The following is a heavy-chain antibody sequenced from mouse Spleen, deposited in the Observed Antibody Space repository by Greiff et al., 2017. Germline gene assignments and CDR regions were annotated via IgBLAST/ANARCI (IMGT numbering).Heavy chain of an antibody. CDR1: GFNIKDTY. CDR3: ARTLWGYDGY. D-gene: IGHD2-2*01. J-gene: IGHJ2*01. CDR2: IDPANGNT. V-gene: IGHV14-3*02. Sequence: EVKLMESGAELVKPGASVKLSCTASGFNIKDTYMHWVKQRPEQGLEWIGRIDPANGNTKYDPKFQGKATITADTSSNTAYLQLSSLTSEDTAVYYCARTLWGYDGYWGQGTTLTVSS.